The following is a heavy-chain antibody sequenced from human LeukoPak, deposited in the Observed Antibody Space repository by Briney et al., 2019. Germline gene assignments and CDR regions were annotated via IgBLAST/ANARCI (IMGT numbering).Heavy chain of an antibody. CDR1: GGSFSGYY. CDR3: ARVSGYDWESFYDY. CDR2: INHSGRT. Sequence: SETLSLTCAVYGGSFSGYYWSWIRQPPGKGLEWIGEINHSGRTNYNPSLKSRVTVSVDTSKNQFSLKLSSVTAADTAMYYCARVSGYDWESFYDYWGQGSLVTVSS. D-gene: IGHD5-12*01. V-gene: IGHV4-34*01. J-gene: IGHJ4*02.